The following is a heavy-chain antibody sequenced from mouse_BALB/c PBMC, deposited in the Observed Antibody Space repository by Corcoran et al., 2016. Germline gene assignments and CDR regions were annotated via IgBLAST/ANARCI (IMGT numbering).Heavy chain of an antibody. CDR3: ARNYDYDEGFAY. V-gene: IGHV14-3*02. D-gene: IGHD2-4*01. CDR1: GFNIKDTY. J-gene: IGHJ3*01. Sequence: EFQLQQTGAELVKPGASVKLSCTASGFNIKDTYMHWVKQRPEQGLEWIGRIDPANGNTKYDPKFQGKATITADTSSNTAYLQLSSLTSEDTAAYYCARNYDYDEGFAYWGQGTLVTVSA. CDR2: IDPANGNT.